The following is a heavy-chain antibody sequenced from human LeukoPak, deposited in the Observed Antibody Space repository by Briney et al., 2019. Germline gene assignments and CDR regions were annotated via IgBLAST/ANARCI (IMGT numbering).Heavy chain of an antibody. D-gene: IGHD3-3*01. J-gene: IGHJ4*02. Sequence: ASVKVSSKASGYTFTGYYMHWVRQAPGQGLEWMGWINPNSGGTNYAQKFQGRVTMTRDTSISTAYMELSRLRSDDTAVYYCATSGDFWSGYGFDYWGQGTLVTVSS. V-gene: IGHV1-2*02. CDR3: ATSGDFWSGYGFDY. CDR2: INPNSGGT. CDR1: GYTFTGYY.